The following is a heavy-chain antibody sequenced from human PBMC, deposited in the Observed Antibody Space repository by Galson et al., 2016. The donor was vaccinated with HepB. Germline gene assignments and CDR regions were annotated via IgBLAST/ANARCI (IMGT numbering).Heavy chain of an antibody. V-gene: IGHV3-49*03. J-gene: IGHJ4*02. CDR1: GFTFGEFG. CDR3: GRGRYSHAYFPCDY. D-gene: IGHD3-16*01. Sequence: SLRLSCAASGFTFGEFGMSWFRQAPGKGLEWVGFIRSSAFGGATEYAASVRGRFRFSRDDSKSVAYLQMDSLTTEDTAVYYCGRGRYSHAYFPCDYWGQGTLVTVSS. CDR2: IRSSAFGGAT.